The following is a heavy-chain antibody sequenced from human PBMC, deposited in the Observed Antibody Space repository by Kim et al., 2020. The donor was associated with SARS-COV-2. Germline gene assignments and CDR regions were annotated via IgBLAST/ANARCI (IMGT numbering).Heavy chain of an antibody. CDR1: GGSFNDYY. CDR3: ARGPPGRTGYYAAHYYFDN. Sequence: SETLSLTCAVIGGSFNDYYWSWIRQSPTKGLEWIGEIKYSGSISQNPSLKSRATISIDTSKNQISLRLTSVTAADTAVYFCARGPPGRTGYYAAHYYFDNWGQGTLVTVSS. CDR2: IKYSGSI. V-gene: IGHV4-34*04. D-gene: IGHD3-9*01. J-gene: IGHJ4*02.